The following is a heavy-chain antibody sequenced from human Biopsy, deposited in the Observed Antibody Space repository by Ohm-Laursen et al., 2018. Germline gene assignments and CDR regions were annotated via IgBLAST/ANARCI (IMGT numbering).Heavy chain of an antibody. CDR2: RIPYFNTI. V-gene: IGHV1-69*01. CDR3: VGGQRGPPIGVTVPGDAFDL. J-gene: IGHJ3*01. D-gene: IGHD2/OR15-2a*01. Sequence: SSVKVSCKASGVTFDTYAFGWVRQAPGQGLEWMGGRIPYFNTIYYARNFQDRAVITADRSARSTDMQLSGLRPDDTAVYYCVGGQRGPPIGVTVPGDAFDLWGPGTMVTVSP. CDR1: GVTFDTYA.